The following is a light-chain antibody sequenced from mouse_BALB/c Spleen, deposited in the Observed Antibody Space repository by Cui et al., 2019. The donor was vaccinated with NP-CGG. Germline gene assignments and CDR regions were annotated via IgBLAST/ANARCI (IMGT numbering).Light chain of an antibody. J-gene: IGLJ1*01. V-gene: IGLV1*01. CDR2: GTN. Sequence: HAVVTQESALTTSPGETVTLTCRSSIGAVTTSNYANWVQEKPDHLFTGLIGGTNNRVPGVPARFSGSLIGGKAALTITGAQTEDEAIYFCALWYSNHWVFGGGTKLTVL. CDR1: IGAVTTSNY. CDR3: ALWYSNHWV.